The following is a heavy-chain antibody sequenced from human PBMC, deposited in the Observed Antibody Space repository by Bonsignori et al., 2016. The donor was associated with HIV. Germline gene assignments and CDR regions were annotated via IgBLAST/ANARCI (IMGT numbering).Heavy chain of an antibody. J-gene: IGHJ4*02. CDR3: ARIRQRLWFDY. Sequence: WIRQPPGKGLEWIGLMDSSGGTNYNPSLKSRVTISVDTSKNQFLVNLNSVTAADTAVYYCARIRQRLWFDYWGQGTLVTVSS. V-gene: IGHV4-59*08. D-gene: IGHD2/OR15-2a*01. CDR2: MDSSGGT.